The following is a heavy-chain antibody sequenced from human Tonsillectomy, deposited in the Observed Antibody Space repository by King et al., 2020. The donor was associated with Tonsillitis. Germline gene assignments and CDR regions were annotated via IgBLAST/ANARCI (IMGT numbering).Heavy chain of an antibody. J-gene: IGHJ6*02. V-gene: IGHV3-30*14. CDR3: AGDTVVVIDGTRYYYFGMDV. CDR1: GFTFRTYA. Sequence: VQLVESGGGVVQPGRSLRLSCAASGFTFRTYAMYWVRQAPGKGLEWVAVMSYDGSNKYYADSVKGRFTISRDNSKNTLYLQMNSLRVEDTAVYYCAGDTVVVIDGTRYYYFGMDVWGQGTTVTVSS. D-gene: IGHD3-22*01. CDR2: MSYDGSNK.